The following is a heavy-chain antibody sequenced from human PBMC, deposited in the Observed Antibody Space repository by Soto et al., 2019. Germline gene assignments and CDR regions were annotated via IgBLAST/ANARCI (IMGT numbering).Heavy chain of an antibody. CDR3: ARGYGDYDFDY. D-gene: IGHD4-17*01. Sequence: SETLSLTCPVCGGSISSYYWSWIRQPPGKGLEWIGYIYYSGSTNYNPSLKGRVTISVDTSKNQFSLKLSSVTAADTAVYYCARGYGDYDFDYWGQGTLVTVSS. V-gene: IGHV4-59*01. CDR1: GGSISSYY. J-gene: IGHJ4*02. CDR2: IYYSGST.